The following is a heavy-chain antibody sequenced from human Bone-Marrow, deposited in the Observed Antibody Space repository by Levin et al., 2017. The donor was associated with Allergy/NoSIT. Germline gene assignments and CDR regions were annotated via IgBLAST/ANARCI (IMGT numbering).Heavy chain of an antibody. J-gene: IGHJ5*02. CDR3: AKSSVVTPLTDWFDT. Sequence: GGSLRLSCAASGFLFSSYAMSWVRQAPGKGLEWVSGISGSGGITYDADSVKGRFTISRDNSKNMLFLQMTSLKVEDTAVYYCAKSSVVTPLTDWFDTWGRGTLVTVSS. CDR2: ISGSGGIT. CDR1: GFLFSSYA. D-gene: IGHD4-23*01. V-gene: IGHV3-23*01.